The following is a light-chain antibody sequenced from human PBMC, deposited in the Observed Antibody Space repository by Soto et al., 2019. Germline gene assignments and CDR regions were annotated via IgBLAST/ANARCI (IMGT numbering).Light chain of an antibody. J-gene: IGKJ4*01. CDR2: DAS. CDR1: QSVSSY. Sequence: EIVLTQSPATLSLSPGERATLSCRASQSVSSYLAWYQQKPGQAPRLLIYDASNRATGIPARFSASGSGTDFTLTISSLEPEDFAVYYCQQRSNWPPLTFGGGNKVEIK. CDR3: QQRSNWPPLT. V-gene: IGKV3-11*01.